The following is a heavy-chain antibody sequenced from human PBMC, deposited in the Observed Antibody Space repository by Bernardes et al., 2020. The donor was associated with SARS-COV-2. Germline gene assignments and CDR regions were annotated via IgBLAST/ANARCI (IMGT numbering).Heavy chain of an antibody. CDR3: ARQKGLNSITMIVVVIPYYFDY. CDR2: IYYSGST. Sequence: SEPLSLTCTVSGGSISSSSYYWGWIRQPPGKGLEWIGSIYYSGSTYYNPSLKSRVTISVDTSKNQFSLKLSSVTAADTAVYYCARQKGLNSITMIVVVIPYYFDYWGQGTLVTVSS. V-gene: IGHV4-39*01. CDR1: GGSISSSSYY. D-gene: IGHD3-22*01. J-gene: IGHJ4*02.